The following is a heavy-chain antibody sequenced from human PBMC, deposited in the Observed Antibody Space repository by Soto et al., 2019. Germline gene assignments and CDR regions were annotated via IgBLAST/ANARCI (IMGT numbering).Heavy chain of an antibody. CDR2: IYYSGST. Sequence: SETLSLTCTVSGGSISSYYWSWIRQPPGKGLEWIGYIYYSGSTNYNPSLKSRVTISVDTSKNQFSLKLSSVTAADTAVYYCALTPGYSSGWWGFRHWGQGTLVTVSS. CDR3: ALTPGYSSGWWGFRH. CDR1: GGSISSYY. J-gene: IGHJ1*01. D-gene: IGHD6-19*01. V-gene: IGHV4-59*01.